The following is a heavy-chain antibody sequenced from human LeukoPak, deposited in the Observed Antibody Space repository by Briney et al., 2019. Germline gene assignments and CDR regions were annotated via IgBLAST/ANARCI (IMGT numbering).Heavy chain of an antibody. Sequence: ASVKVSCKASGGTFSSYAISWVRQAPGQGLEWMGGIIPIFGTANYAQKFQGRVTITTDESTSTAYMELSSLRSEDTAVYYCASGPRMYYYYYYMDVWGKGTTVTVS. J-gene: IGHJ6*03. CDR3: ASGPRMYYYYYYMDV. CDR1: GGTFSSYA. CDR2: IIPIFGTA. V-gene: IGHV1-69*05. D-gene: IGHD1-14*01.